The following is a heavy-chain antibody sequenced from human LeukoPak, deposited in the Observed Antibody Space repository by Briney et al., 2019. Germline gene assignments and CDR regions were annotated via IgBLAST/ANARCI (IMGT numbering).Heavy chain of an antibody. CDR1: GGSFSGYY. V-gene: IGHV4-34*01. Sequence: SETLSLTCAVYGGSFSGYYWSWIRQPPGKGLEWIGEINHSGSTNYNPSLKSRVTISVDTSKNQFSLKLSSVTAADTAVYYCAGPRITLAKWGQGALVTVSS. D-gene: IGHD3-3*01. CDR3: AGPRITLAK. J-gene: IGHJ4*02. CDR2: INHSGST.